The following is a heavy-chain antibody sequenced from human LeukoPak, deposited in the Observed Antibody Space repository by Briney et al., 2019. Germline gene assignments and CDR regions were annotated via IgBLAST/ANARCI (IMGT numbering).Heavy chain of an antibody. J-gene: IGHJ6*02. Sequence: GSSVKVSCKASGGTFSSYAISWVRQAPGQGLEWMGRIIPILGIANYAQKFQGRVTITADKSTSTAYMELSSLRSEDTAVYYCARVEAGSGSYWQIYYYYGMDVWGQGTTVTVSS. CDR3: ARVEAGSGSYWQIYYYYGMDV. CDR1: GGTFSSYA. V-gene: IGHV1-69*04. CDR2: IIPILGIA. D-gene: IGHD3-10*01.